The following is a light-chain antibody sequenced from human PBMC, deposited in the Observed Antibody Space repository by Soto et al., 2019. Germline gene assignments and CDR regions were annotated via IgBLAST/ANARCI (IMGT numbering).Light chain of an antibody. J-gene: IGKJ1*01. CDR1: QSVSSN. Sequence: EIVMTQSPATLSVSPGERATLSCRASQSVSSNLAWYQQKPGQAPRLLIYGASTRATGIPARFSGSGSGTEFTLTISSLQSEDFAVYDCQQYNKWPPWTFGQGTKVAIK. CDR3: QQYNKWPPWT. CDR2: GAS. V-gene: IGKV3-15*01.